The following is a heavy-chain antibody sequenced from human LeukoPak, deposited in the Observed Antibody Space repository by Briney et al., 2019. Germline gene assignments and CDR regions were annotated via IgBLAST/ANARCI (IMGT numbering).Heavy chain of an antibody. J-gene: IGHJ3*02. Sequence: GASLRLSCAASGFTFSSYSMNWVRQAPGKGLEWVSSISSSSSYIYYADSVKGRFTISRDNAKNSLYLQMNSLRAEDTAVYYCARDTPRCAFDIWGQGTMVTVSS. D-gene: IGHD2-15*01. CDR3: ARDTPRCAFDI. CDR1: GFTFSSYS. V-gene: IGHV3-21*01. CDR2: ISSSSSYI.